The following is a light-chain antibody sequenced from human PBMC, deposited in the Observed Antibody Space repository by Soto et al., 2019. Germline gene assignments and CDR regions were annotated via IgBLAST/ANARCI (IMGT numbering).Light chain of an antibody. J-gene: IGKJ1*01. V-gene: IGKV3-20*01. CDR2: GAS. CDR1: QSVSSSY. Sequence: EIVLTQSTGTLSLSPEERATLSCRASQSVSSSYLAWYQQKPGQAPRLLIYGASSRATGIPDRFSGSGSGTDFTLTISRLEPEDFAVFYCQQYGTSPPTFGQGTKVDIK. CDR3: QQYGTSPPT.